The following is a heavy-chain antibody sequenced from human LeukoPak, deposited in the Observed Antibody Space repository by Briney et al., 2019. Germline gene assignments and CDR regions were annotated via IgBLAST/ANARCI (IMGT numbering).Heavy chain of an antibody. CDR1: GGSISSYY. V-gene: IGHV4-59*01. Sequence: PSETLSLTCTVSGGSISSYYWSWIRQPPGKGLEWIGYNYYSGSTNYNPSLKSRVTISVDTSKNQFSLKLSSVTAADTAVYYCARDKYYYDSSGFGVPGYYYYGMDVWGQGTTVTVSS. CDR3: ARDKYYYDSSGFGVPGYYYYGMDV. D-gene: IGHD3-22*01. J-gene: IGHJ6*02. CDR2: NYYSGST.